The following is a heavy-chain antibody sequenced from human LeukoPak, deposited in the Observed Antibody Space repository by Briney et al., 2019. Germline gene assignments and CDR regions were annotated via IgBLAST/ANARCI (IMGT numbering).Heavy chain of an antibody. J-gene: IGHJ4*02. CDR2: FDHGHGET. CDR1: GYTLTELS. D-gene: IGHD3-16*01. V-gene: IGHV1-24*01. Sequence: ASGKVSCKVSGYTLTELSMHWVRQAPGKGLEWMGGFDHGHGETIYAQKFQGRVTMTEDTSTDTAYMELSSLRSEDTAVYFCETGGIWVLLNYWGRGTLVTVSA. CDR3: ETGGIWVLLNY.